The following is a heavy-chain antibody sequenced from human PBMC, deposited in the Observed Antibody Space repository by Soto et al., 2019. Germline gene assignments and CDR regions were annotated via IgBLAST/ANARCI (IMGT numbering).Heavy chain of an antibody. Sequence: GESLKISCKGSGYSFVSYWIAWVRQRPGKGLEWMGIIYPGDSDSTYSPSFQGQVTLSVDKSINTVFLQWSSLEASDTAMYYCARTDGYEIEYWGQGTRVTVSS. CDR1: GYSFVSYW. CDR2: IYPGDSDS. V-gene: IGHV5-51*01. CDR3: ARTDGYEIEY. D-gene: IGHD5-12*01. J-gene: IGHJ4*02.